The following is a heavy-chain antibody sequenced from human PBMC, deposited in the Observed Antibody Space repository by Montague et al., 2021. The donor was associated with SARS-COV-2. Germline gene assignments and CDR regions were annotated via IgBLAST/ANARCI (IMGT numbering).Heavy chain of an antibody. CDR3: LNYHGSGSYGDF. Sequence: SMRLSCEAYGFTVSTYAMTLVRQAPGKGLEWVSSISASGVRAHYPDSVKGRFTISRDNSKHTLYLQMSSLRAEATAVYFCLNYHGSGSYGDFWGQGTLVTVSP. J-gene: IGHJ4*02. CDR1: GFTVSTYA. V-gene: IGHV3-23*01. D-gene: IGHD3-10*01. CDR2: ISASGVRA.